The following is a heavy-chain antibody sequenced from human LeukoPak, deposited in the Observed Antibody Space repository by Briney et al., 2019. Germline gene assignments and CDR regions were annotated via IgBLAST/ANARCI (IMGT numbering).Heavy chain of an antibody. D-gene: IGHD2-15*01. J-gene: IGHJ4*02. CDR2: IYESGST. CDR1: GESLNSYY. V-gene: IGHV4-34*01. CDR3: ARGAWATRLGS. Sequence: PSGTLSLTCAVYGESLNSYYWSWIRQPPGKGLEWIGEIYESGSTEYNPPLKSRVTISMVPSKQQLSLSLTSVTAADTAVYYCARGAWATRLGSWGLGTPVIVSS.